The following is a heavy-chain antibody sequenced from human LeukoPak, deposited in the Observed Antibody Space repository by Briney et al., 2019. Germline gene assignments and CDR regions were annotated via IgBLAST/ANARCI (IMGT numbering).Heavy chain of an antibody. Sequence: GGSLRLSCAASGFTFSSFGMHWVRQAPGKGLEWVAFIRYDGSNEYYGDSVKGRFTISRDNSEKSLYLQMNSLRAEDTAVYYCASWGYDSSGYYYFDYWGQGTLVTVSS. CDR2: IRYDGSNE. CDR1: GFTFSSFG. D-gene: IGHD3-22*01. J-gene: IGHJ4*02. CDR3: ASWGYDSSGYYYFDY. V-gene: IGHV3-30*02.